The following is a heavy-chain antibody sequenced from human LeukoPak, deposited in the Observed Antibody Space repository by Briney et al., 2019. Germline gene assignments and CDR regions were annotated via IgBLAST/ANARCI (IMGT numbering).Heavy chain of an antibody. V-gene: IGHV1-18*01. CDR3: ARWLSHKGDY. Sequence: GASVTVSCKTSGYTFTNYGFSRVRQAPGQGLEWMGWISGGYINDTNYAQKVQDRVTMTTDASTRTTYMELRNLRSDDTAVYYCARWLSHKGDYWGQGTLVTVSS. J-gene: IGHJ4*02. CDR2: ISGGYINDT. D-gene: IGHD5-12*01. CDR1: GYTFTNYG.